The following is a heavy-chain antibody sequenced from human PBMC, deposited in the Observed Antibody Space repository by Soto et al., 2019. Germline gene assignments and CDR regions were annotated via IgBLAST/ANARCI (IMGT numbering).Heavy chain of an antibody. V-gene: IGHV3-33*01. J-gene: IGHJ5*02. Sequence: WGSLRLSCAASGFTFSSYGMHWVRQAPGKGLEWVAVIWYDGSNKYYADSVKGRFTISRDNSKNTLYLQMNSLRAEDTAVYYCARDLGYCSGGSCYWGWFDPWGQGTLVTVSS. CDR2: IWYDGSNK. D-gene: IGHD2-15*01. CDR3: ARDLGYCSGGSCYWGWFDP. CDR1: GFTFSSYG.